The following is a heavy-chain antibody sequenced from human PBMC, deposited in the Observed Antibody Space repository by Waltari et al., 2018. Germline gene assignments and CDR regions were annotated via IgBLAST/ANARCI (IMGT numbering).Heavy chain of an antibody. J-gene: IGHJ4*02. Sequence: EVQLVESGGALVQPGGSLTLSCSAPGLILRYYAIHWVRQASGKGLEWVGGIRSRFKDDETAYAESAQGRFTISRDDSKNTAYLEMNSLKTDDTAVYYCIRPFEMGIDWGQGTQVTVSS. CDR2: IRSRFKDDET. V-gene: IGHV3-73*01. CDR1: GLILRYYA. D-gene: IGHD7-27*01. CDR3: IRPFEMGID.